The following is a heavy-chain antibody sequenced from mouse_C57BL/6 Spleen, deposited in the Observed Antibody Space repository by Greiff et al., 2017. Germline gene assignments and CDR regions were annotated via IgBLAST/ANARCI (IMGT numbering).Heavy chain of an antibody. CDR2: ISSGGDYI. CDR1: GFTFSSYA. J-gene: IGHJ3*01. V-gene: IGHV5-9-1*02. Sequence: DVMLVESGEGLVKPGGSLKLSCAASGFTFSSYAMSWVRQTPEKRLEWVAYISSGGDYIYYADTVKGRFTISRDNARNTLYLQMSSLKSEDTAMYYCTRDRGYYVPFAYWGQGTLVTVSA. D-gene: IGHD2-3*01. CDR3: TRDRGYYVPFAY.